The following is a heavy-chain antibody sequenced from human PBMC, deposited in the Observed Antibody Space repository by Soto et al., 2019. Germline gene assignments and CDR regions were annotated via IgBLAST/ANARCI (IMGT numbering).Heavy chain of an antibody. J-gene: IGHJ4*02. CDR1: GFTFSSYS. V-gene: IGHV3-21*01. CDR2: ISSSGRYI. Sequence: GGSLRLSCAASGFTFSSYSMNWVRQAPGKGLEWVSSISSSGRYIYYADSVKGRFTVSRDNAKSSVFLQMNSLRADDTAVYHCARDLSSSDSLYDYWGQGTRVTVSS. D-gene: IGHD6-6*01. CDR3: ARDLSSSDSLYDY.